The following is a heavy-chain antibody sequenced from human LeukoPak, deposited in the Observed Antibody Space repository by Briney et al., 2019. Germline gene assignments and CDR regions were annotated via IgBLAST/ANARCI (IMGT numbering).Heavy chain of an antibody. CDR2: IYHSGST. CDR1: GYSISSGYY. V-gene: IGHV4-38-2*02. D-gene: IGHD3-3*01. J-gene: IGHJ6*04. CDR3: ASRYDFWSGYSEDV. Sequence: PSETLSLTCTVSGYSISSGYYWGWIRQPPGKGLEWIGSIYHSGSTYYNPSLKSRVTISVDTSKNQFSLKLSSVTAADTAVYYCASRYDFWSGYSEDVWGKGTTVTVSS.